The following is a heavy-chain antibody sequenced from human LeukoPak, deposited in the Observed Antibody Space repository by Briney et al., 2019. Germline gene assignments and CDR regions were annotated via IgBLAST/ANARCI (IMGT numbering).Heavy chain of an antibody. CDR1: GFTFSSYS. CDR3: ARDREAVAGTVDY. CDR2: ISSSSSYI. V-gene: IGHV3-21*01. D-gene: IGHD6-19*01. J-gene: IGHJ4*02. Sequence: PGGSLRLSCAASGFTFSSYSMNWVRQAPGKGLEWVSSISSSSSYIYYADSVKSRFTISRDNAKNSLYLQMNSLRAEDTAVYYCARDREAVAGTVDYWGQGTLVTVSS.